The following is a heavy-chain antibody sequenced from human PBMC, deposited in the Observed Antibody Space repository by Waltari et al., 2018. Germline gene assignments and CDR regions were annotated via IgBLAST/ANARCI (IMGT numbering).Heavy chain of an antibody. D-gene: IGHD6-19*01. CDR2: VYSTGIA. CDR3: ARHERGWQVVKNSHFDY. J-gene: IGHJ4*02. CDR1: GASLISSRHY. V-gene: IGHV4-39*01. Sequence: HLQESGPKLVKPSETLSIICSVSGASLISSRHYWGWVRQPPGRGMEWIGNVYSTGIAFYNPSLRSRVNMSVDTSKNEFSLSLTSVTAADTSVYFCARHERGWQVVKNSHFDYWGQGILVSVSS.